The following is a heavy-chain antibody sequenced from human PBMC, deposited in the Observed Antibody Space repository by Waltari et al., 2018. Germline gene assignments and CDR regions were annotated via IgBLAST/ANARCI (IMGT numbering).Heavy chain of an antibody. CDR2: IRTSGVT. D-gene: IGHD2-2*01. CDR1: GVPLSSHL. J-gene: IGHJ3*01. Sequence: QVQLQESGPGLVKPSETLSLTCTVPGVPLSSHLWTWIRQPAGKGLEWVGRIRTSGVTDYSPSLKSRVTMSVDTSKNQFSLRLSSVTAADTAVYYCARNQNGAFDVWGQGTRVTVSS. CDR3: ARNQNGAFDV. V-gene: IGHV4-4*07.